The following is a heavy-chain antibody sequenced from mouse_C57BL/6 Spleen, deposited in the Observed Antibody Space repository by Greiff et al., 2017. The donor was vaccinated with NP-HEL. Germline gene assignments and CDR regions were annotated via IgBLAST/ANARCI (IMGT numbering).Heavy chain of an antibody. CDR1: GYTFTNYW. D-gene: IGHD1-1*01. CDR3: ARGGDGSSYYYAMDY. V-gene: IGHV1-63*01. J-gene: IGHJ4*01. CDR2: IYPGGGYT. Sequence: VQLQQSGAELVRPGTSVKLSCKASGYTFTNYWTGWAKQRPGHGLEWIGDIYPGGGYTNYNEKFKGKATLTADKSSSTAYMQFSSLTSEDSAIYYCARGGDGSSYYYAMDYWGQGTSVTVSS.